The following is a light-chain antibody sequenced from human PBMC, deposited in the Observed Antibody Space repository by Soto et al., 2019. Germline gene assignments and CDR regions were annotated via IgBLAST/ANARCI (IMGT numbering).Light chain of an antibody. Sequence: DIEMTQSPSSLSASVGDRVTITCRASQSISSHLIWYQHKPGAAPKLLIYAASTLHTGVPSRFSGSGSGTDFTLTISSLPPEDFATYICQQSFTSLPHTFGPGTKVDIK. CDR3: QQSFTSLPHT. V-gene: IGKV1-39*01. J-gene: IGKJ3*01. CDR2: AAS. CDR1: QSISSH.